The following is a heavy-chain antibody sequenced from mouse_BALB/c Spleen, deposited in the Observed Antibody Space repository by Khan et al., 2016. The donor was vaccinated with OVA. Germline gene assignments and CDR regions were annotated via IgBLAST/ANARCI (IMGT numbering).Heavy chain of an antibody. CDR2: VSDGGNDT. D-gene: IGHD1-2*01. V-gene: IGHV5-4*02. J-gene: IGHJ3*01. Sequence: EVELVESGGGLVKPGGSLKLSCAASGFTFSDYYMYWVRQTPDKRLEWVATVSDGGNDTSYPDSVKGRFTISRDHAKHNLYLQMNSMKSEDTAMYYCTRGGYGSGFAHWGQGTLVTVSA. CDR3: TRGGYGSGFAH. CDR1: GFTFSDYY.